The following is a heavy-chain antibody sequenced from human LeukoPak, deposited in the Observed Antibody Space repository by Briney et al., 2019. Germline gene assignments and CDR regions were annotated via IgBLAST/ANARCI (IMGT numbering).Heavy chain of an antibody. CDR1: GGSISSYY. D-gene: IGHD3-10*01. CDR2: IYYSGST. J-gene: IGHJ4*02. Sequence: SETLSLTCTVSGGSISSYYWSWIRQPPGKGLEWIGYIYYSGSTNYNPSLKSRVTISVDTSKNQFSLKLSSVTAADTAVYYCARDSPRGSGSWGQGTLVTVSS. V-gene: IGHV4-59*01. CDR3: ARDSPRGSGS.